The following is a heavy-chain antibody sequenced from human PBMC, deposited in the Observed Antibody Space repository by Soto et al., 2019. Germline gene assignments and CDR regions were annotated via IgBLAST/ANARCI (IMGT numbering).Heavy chain of an antibody. CDR1: GFSFNDAW. CDR3: STVSPTVTTDY. D-gene: IGHD4-17*01. Sequence: QLVESGGDLVQPGGSLRLSCAASGFSFNDAWMNWVRQAPGKGLEWVGRIKTKTDGETTDYAPPVKGRFTILRDDSENTLYLQMNSLKPDDTAVYYCSTVSPTVTTDYWGQGTLVTVSS. CDR2: IKTKTDGETT. V-gene: IGHV3-15*07. J-gene: IGHJ4*02.